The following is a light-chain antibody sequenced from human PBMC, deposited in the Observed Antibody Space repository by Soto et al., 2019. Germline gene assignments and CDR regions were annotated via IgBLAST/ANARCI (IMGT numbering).Light chain of an antibody. CDR1: SSDVGGYNY. Sequence: QSVLTQPASVSGSPGQSITISCTGTSSDVGGYNYVSWYQHHPGKAPKLMIYEVSDRPSGISNRFSGPKSGNTASLTISGLQAEDEADYYCSSYTSTTTYVFGTGTKVTVL. CDR2: EVS. CDR3: SSYTSTTTYV. J-gene: IGLJ1*01. V-gene: IGLV2-14*01.